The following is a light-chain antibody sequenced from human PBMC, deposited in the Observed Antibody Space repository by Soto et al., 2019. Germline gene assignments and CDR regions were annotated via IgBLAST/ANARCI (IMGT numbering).Light chain of an antibody. Sequence: EMVTRQSPVSLYVSPVERVTLSCRASQIVGSNLPWYQQRLGQAPRILXACSSSSANDCPASFSGGGSGTEFTLTISSRQSYDCDCYYLQQYKKGPQTLGQGTKVDIK. CDR3: QQYKKGPQT. V-gene: IGKV3D-15*01. CDR1: QIVGSN. CDR2: CSS. J-gene: IGKJ1*01.